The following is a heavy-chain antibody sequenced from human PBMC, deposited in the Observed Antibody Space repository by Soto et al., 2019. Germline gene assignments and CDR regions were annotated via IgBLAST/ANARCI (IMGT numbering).Heavy chain of an antibody. CDR1: NYVFTDYG. J-gene: IGHJ5*02. CDR3: ARGHSTDNWLDP. Sequence: ASVKVSCKASNYVFTDYGISWVRQAPGQGLEWMGWISAYNGDTIYNQNLQGRVTMTTDTSTTTAYMELRSLTFDDTAMYYCARGHSTDNWLDPWGQGTLVTVS. D-gene: IGHD2-21*01. CDR2: ISAYNGDT. V-gene: IGHV1-18*01.